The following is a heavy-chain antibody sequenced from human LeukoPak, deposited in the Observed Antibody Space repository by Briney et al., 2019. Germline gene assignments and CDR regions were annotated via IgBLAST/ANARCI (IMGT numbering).Heavy chain of an antibody. V-gene: IGHV1-2*02. Sequence: ASVKVSCKAPGDTFSGYFIHWVRQAPGQGLEWMGNINTYSGVTNYAQRFQGRVTMTRDTSIATAYMELSSLRSDETAVYYCAREDESGRRRFDYWGQGTLVTVSS. CDR1: GDTFSGYF. CDR2: INTYSGVT. D-gene: IGHD5-12*01. J-gene: IGHJ4*02. CDR3: AREDESGRRRFDY.